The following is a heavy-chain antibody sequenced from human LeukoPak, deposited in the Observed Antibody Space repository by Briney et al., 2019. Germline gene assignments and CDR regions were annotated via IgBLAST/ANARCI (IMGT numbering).Heavy chain of an antibody. D-gene: IGHD6-13*01. CDR2: INPNSGGT. Sequence: ASVKVSCKASGYTFTGYYMQWVRQAPGQGLEWMGWINPNSGGTNYAQKFQGRVTMTRDTSISTAYMELSRLRSADTAVYYCARASSPYSSSWYYFDYWGQGTLVTVSS. CDR3: ARASSPYSSSWYYFDY. J-gene: IGHJ4*02. V-gene: IGHV1-2*02. CDR1: GYTFTGYY.